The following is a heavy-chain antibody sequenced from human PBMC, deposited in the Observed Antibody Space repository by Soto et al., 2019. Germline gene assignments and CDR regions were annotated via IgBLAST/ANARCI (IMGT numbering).Heavy chain of an antibody. CDR1: GYNFAGYW. CDR3: ARGGVSPLTLDY. Sequence: ETMTISSKGSGYNFAGYWIAWVRQMPGKGLELMGIIYPSDSDTRYRPSFQGQVTISADKSISSAYLQWSSLRASDTAMYYWARGGVSPLTLDYPGQGTPDTVSA. D-gene: IGHD3-10*01. J-gene: IGHJ4*02. V-gene: IGHV5-51*01. CDR2: IYPSDSDT.